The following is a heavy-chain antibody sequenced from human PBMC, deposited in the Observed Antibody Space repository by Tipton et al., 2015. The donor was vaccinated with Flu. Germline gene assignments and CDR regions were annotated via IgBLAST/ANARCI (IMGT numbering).Heavy chain of an antibody. Sequence: QVQLVQSGAEVKKPGASVKVSCKASGYTFTSYYMHWVRQAPGQGLEWMGIINPSGGSTSYAQKFQGRVTMTRDTSTSTVYMEVSSLRSEDTAVYYCAGDVRIDEAAAGPLGYWGQGTLVPVSS. D-gene: IGHD6-13*01. CDR1: GYTFTSYY. CDR3: AGDVRIDEAAAGPLGY. J-gene: IGHJ4*02. V-gene: IGHV1-46*01. CDR2: INPSGGST.